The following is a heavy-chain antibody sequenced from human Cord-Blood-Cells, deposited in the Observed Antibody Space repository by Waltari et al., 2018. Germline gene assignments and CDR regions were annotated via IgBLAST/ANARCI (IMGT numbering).Heavy chain of an antibody. CDR3: ARQVWESIDY. CDR2: IYYSGVT. V-gene: IGHV4-39*01. J-gene: IGHJ4*02. Sequence: QLQLQESGPGLVKPSETLSLTCTVSGGSISSSSYYWGWIRQPPGKGLEWIGSIYYSGVTYCNPSLKSRVTIAVDTSKNQFSLKLSSVTAADTAVYYCARQVWESIDYWGQGTLVTVSS. D-gene: IGHD1-26*01. CDR1: GGSISSSSYY.